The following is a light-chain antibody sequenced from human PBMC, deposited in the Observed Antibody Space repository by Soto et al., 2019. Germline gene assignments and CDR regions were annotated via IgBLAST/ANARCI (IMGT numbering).Light chain of an antibody. CDR2: KVS. CDR3: MQGSHWPPIT. V-gene: IGKV2-30*02. Sequence: DVVVTQSPLSLPVTLGQAASISCRSSQSLVHRDGNTYLSWFRQRPGQSPRRLIYKVSNREAGVPDRFRGSGSGTDFTLKISRVEVEDVGLYYCMQGSHWPPITFGQGTRLEIK. J-gene: IGKJ5*01. CDR1: QSLVHRDGNTY.